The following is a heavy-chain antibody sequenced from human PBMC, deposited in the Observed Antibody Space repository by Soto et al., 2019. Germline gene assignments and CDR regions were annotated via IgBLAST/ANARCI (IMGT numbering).Heavy chain of an antibody. D-gene: IGHD1-26*01. CDR2: TYYRSQWYS. Sequence: QVQLQQSGPGLVKPSQTLSLTCAISGDSVSSNSAAWNWIRQSPSRGLEWLGRTYYRSQWYSDYAVAVKGRITINPHTSKNQFSLQLNTVTPEDTALYHCAMEEILVAYNWFDPWGQGTLVTFSS. V-gene: IGHV6-1*01. CDR1: GDSVSSNSAA. J-gene: IGHJ5*02. CDR3: AMEEILVAYNWFDP.